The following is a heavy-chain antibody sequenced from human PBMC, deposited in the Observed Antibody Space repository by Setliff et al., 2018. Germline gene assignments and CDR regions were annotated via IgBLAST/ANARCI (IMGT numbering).Heavy chain of an antibody. V-gene: IGHV1-18*01. CDR1: GYTFTSYG. CDR3: ARSPPTSTYYDFWSGYSYYFDY. Sequence: ASVKVSCKASGYTFTSYGISWVRQAPGQGLEWMGWISAYNGNTNYAQKFQGRVTITRDTSASTAYMELSSLRSEDTAVYYCARSPPTSTYYDFWSGYSYYFDYWGQGTLVTVSS. D-gene: IGHD3-3*01. J-gene: IGHJ4*02. CDR2: ISAYNGNT.